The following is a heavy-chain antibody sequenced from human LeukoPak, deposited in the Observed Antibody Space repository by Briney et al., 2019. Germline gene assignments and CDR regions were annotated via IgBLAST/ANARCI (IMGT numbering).Heavy chain of an antibody. V-gene: IGHV4-34*01. CDR3: ARGRGRWLSTRGFDY. Sequence: SETLSLTCAVYGGSFSGYYWSWIRQPPGKGLEWIGEINHSGSTNYNPSLKSRVTISVDTSKNQFSLKLSSVTAADTAVYYCARGRGRWLSTRGFDYWGQGTLVTVSS. J-gene: IGHJ4*02. D-gene: IGHD3-22*01. CDR2: INHSGST. CDR1: GGSFSGYY.